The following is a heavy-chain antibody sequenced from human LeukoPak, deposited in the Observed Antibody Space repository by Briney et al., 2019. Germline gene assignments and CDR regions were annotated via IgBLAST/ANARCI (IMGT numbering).Heavy chain of an antibody. D-gene: IGHD2-21*01. J-gene: IGHJ3*02. CDR3: ARSVSWGLLVRDDAFDI. CDR2: IHYGGST. V-gene: IGHV4-59*08. CDR1: GGSISSYH. Sequence: SETLSLTCTVSGGSISSYHWIWIRQPPGKGLEWIGYIHYGGSTNYNPSLKSRVTTSVDTSKKQFSLKLRSVTAADTAVYYCARSVSWGLLVRDDAFDIWGQGTMVTVSS.